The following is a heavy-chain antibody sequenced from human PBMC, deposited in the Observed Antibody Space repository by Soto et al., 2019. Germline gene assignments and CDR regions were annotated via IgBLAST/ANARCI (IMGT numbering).Heavy chain of an antibody. CDR3: ARAGDYGTFDM. D-gene: IGHD4-17*01. V-gene: IGHV4-31*03. Sequence: QVQLQESGPGLVKPSQTLSLTCTVSGGSFSSGGYHWSWIRQHPGKGLEWIGYIYYSGRTNYNPSLKSRVTISVDTSKNQFYLTLSSVTAADTAVYYCARAGDYGTFDMWGQGTMVTVSS. J-gene: IGHJ3*02. CDR1: GGSFSSGGYH. CDR2: IYYSGRT.